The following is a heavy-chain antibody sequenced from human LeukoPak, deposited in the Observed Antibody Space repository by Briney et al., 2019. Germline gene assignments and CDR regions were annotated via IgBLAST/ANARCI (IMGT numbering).Heavy chain of an antibody. CDR3: ANLDPYCSGGRCP. CDR1: GFIFSTYS. D-gene: IGHD2-15*01. V-gene: IGHV3-21*01. Sequence: GGSLRLSCAASGFIFSTYSMNWVRQAPGKGLEWVSAISSDSSLIYYADSVRGRFTISRDNSKNTVYLQMNSLRPEDTAVYYCANLDPYCSGGRCPWGQGTLVSVSS. J-gene: IGHJ5*02. CDR2: ISSDSSLI.